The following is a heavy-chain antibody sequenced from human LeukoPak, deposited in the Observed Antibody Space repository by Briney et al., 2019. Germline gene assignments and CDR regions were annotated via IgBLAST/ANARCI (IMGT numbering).Heavy chain of an antibody. D-gene: IGHD6-13*01. J-gene: IGHJ5*02. CDR1: GYTFTSYG. CDR2: ISAYNGNT. CDR3: ARDPRKQLVLPKTNWFDP. Sequence: GESLKISCKGSGYTFTSYGISWVRQAPGQGLEWMGWISAYNGNTNYAQKLQGGVTMTTDTSTSTAYMELRSLRSDDTAVYYCARDPRKQLVLPKTNWFDPWGQGTLVTVSS. V-gene: IGHV1-18*01.